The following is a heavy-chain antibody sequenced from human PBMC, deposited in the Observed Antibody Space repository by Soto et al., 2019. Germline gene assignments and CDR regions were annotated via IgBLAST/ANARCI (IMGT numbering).Heavy chain of an antibody. CDR3: ATGRGGRSED. CDR2: FSSIGYTI. V-gene: IGHV3-11*01. Sequence: QVQLVEAGGGLVKPGGALRLSCEASGFTFSGYYMTWIRQAPGKGLEWSSDFSSIGYTIRYADPVEGRFTVSRDAAKKTLYLQMNSLRAEDTAVYYCATGRGGRSEDWGQGTLVTVSS. CDR1: GFTFSGYY. J-gene: IGHJ4*02. D-gene: IGHD3-3*01.